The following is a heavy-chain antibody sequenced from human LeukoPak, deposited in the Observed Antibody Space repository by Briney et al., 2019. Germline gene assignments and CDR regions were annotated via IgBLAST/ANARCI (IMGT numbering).Heavy chain of an antibody. D-gene: IGHD3-10*01. CDR1: GGSISSSSYY. J-gene: IGHJ4*02. V-gene: IGHV4-39*01. CDR3: ARVPRVRGVLFDY. Sequence: SETPSLTCTVSGGSISSSSYYWGWIRQPPGKGLEWIGSIYYSGSTYYNPSLKSRVTISVDTSKNQFSLKLSSVTAADTAVYYCARVPRVRGVLFDYWGQGTLVTVSS. CDR2: IYYSGST.